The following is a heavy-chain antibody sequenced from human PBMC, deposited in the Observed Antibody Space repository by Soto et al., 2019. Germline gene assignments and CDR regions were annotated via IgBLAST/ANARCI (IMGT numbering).Heavy chain of an antibody. J-gene: IGHJ6*02. CDR1: GGTFSSYA. Sequence: ASVKVSCKASGGTFSSYAISWVRQAPGQGLEWMGGIIPIFGTANYAQKFQGRVTITADESTSTAYMELSSLRSEDTAVYYCARSGEEQLVSYYYYGMAVWGQGTTVTVSS. CDR3: ARSGEEQLVSYYYYGMAV. V-gene: IGHV1-69*13. D-gene: IGHD6-6*01. CDR2: IIPIFGTA.